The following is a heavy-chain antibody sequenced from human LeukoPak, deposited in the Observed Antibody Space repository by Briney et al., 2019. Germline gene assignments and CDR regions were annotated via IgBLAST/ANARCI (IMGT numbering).Heavy chain of an antibody. V-gene: IGHV3-23*01. CDR3: AKAPYYYGSGSYQGVPDY. D-gene: IGHD3-10*01. Sequence: GGSLRLSCAASGLTFSSYAMSWVRQAPGKGLEWVSSISVSGGGTYYADSVRGRFTISRDNSNNTLYLQMNSLRPEDTAVYDCAKAPYYYGSGSYQGVPDYWGQGTLVTVSS. CDR1: GLTFSSYA. J-gene: IGHJ4*02. CDR2: ISVSGGGT.